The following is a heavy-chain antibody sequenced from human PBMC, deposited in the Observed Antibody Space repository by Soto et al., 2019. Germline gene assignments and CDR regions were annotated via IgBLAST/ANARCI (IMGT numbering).Heavy chain of an antibody. Sequence: QVQLQESGPGLGKPSQTLSLTCTVSGGSINRGGYYWTWIRQHPGKGLEWIGSVYYSGITNYNPSLKSRVTLSVDTSKNQFSLKLRSVSAADSAVYYCASGAGGNFFFDYWGQGTLVTVSS. CDR1: GGSINRGGYY. CDR2: VYYSGIT. V-gene: IGHV4-31*03. D-gene: IGHD2-21*01. CDR3: ASGAGGNFFFDY. J-gene: IGHJ4*02.